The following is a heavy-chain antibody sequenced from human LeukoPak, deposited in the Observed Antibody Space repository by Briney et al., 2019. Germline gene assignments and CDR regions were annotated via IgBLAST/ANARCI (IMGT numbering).Heavy chain of an antibody. CDR1: GGSFSGYY. V-gene: IGHV4-34*01. J-gene: IGHJ4*01. D-gene: IGHD2-2*02. Sequence: SETLSLTCAVYGGSFSGYYWSWIRQPPGKGLEWIREINHSGSTNYNPSLKSRVTISVDTSKNQFSLKLSSVTAADTAVYYCARVVPDCSSTSCYIDYWGQGTLVTVSS. CDR3: ARVVPDCSSTSCYIDY. CDR2: INHSGST.